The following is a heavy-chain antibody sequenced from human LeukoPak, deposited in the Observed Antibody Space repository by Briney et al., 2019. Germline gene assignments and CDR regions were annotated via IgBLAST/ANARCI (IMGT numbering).Heavy chain of an antibody. V-gene: IGHV3-11*04. CDR1: GFNFSDYY. CDR3: AELGITMIGGV. Sequence: GGSLRLSCAASGFNFSDYYMSWIRQVPGKGLEWVAYISNSSGTKYYPASVKGRFTISRDNAKNSLFLQMNSLRAEDTAVYYCAELGITMIGGVWGKGTTVTISS. D-gene: IGHD3-10*02. J-gene: IGHJ6*04. CDR2: ISNSSGTK.